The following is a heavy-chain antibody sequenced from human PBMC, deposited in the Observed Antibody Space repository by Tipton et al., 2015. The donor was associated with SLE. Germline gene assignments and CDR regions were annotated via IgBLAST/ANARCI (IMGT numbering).Heavy chain of an antibody. CDR3: ARAGRAWNLFDY. V-gene: IGHV4-59*08. Sequence: TLSLTCAVYGGSFSGYYWSWIRQPPGKGLEWIGYIYYSGSTNYSGSTNYNPSLKSRVTISLDTSKSQFSLKLSSVTAADTAVYYCARAGRAWNLFDYWGQGTLVTVSS. CDR2: IYYSGSTNYSGST. CDR1: GGSFSGYY. J-gene: IGHJ4*02. D-gene: IGHD1-1*01.